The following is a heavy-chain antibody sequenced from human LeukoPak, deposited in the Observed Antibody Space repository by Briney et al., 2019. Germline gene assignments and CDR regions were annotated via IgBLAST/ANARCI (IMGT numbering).Heavy chain of an antibody. CDR3: AKALSGWGPYYYYGMDV. J-gene: IGHJ6*02. V-gene: IGHV3-30*18. D-gene: IGHD6-19*01. CDR2: ISYDGGNK. CDR1: GFTFSSYG. Sequence: GGSLRLSCAASGFTFSSYGLHWVRQAPGKGLEWVAVISYDGGNKFYADSVKGRFTISRDNSKNTLYLQMNSLRAEDTAVYYCAKALSGWGPYYYYGMDVWGQGTTVTVSS.